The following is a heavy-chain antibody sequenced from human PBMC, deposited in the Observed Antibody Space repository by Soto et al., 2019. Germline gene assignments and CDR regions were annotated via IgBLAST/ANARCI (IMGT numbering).Heavy chain of an antibody. V-gene: IGHV4-30-4*01. CDR1: CGSISSGDYY. CDR2: IYYSGST. Sequence: ASETLSLTCTVSCGSISSGDYYWSWIRQPPGKGLEWIGYIYYSGSTYYSPSLKSRVTISVDTSKNQFSLKLSSVTAADTAVYYCARGLPSSGSSLVYWGQGTLVTVSS. CDR3: ARGLPSSGSSLVY. D-gene: IGHD3-22*01. J-gene: IGHJ4*02.